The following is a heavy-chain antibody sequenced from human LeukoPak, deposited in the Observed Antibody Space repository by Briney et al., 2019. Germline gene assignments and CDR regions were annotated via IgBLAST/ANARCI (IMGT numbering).Heavy chain of an antibody. CDR3: ARRPWRVTKDWYFDL. CDR1: GYTFTSYD. D-gene: IGHD2-21*02. J-gene: IGHJ2*01. CDR2: MNPNSGNT. V-gene: IGHV1-8*03. Sequence: ASVKVSCKASGYTFTSYDINWVRQATGQGLEWMGWMNPNSGNTGYAQKFQGRGTITRNTSISTAYMELSSLRSEDTAVYYCARRPWRVTKDWYFDLWGRGTLVTVSS.